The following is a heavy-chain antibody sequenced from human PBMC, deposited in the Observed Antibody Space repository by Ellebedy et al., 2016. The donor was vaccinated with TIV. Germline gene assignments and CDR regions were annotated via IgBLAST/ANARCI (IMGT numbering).Heavy chain of an antibody. CDR3: AKDRDDSSGYFSQFDY. D-gene: IGHD3-22*01. V-gene: IGHV3-9*01. CDR1: GFIFDDYA. CDR2: ISWNSGSI. J-gene: IGHJ4*02. Sequence: SLKISXAASGFIFDDYAMHWVRQAPGKGLEWVSGISWNSGSIGYADSVKGRFTISRDNAKNSLYLQMNSLRAEDTALYYCAKDRDDSSGYFSQFDYWGQGTLVTVSS.